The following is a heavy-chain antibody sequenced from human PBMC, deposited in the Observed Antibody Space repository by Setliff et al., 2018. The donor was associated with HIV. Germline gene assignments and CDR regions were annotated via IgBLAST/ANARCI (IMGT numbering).Heavy chain of an antibody. CDR2: IRSKAYGGTK. J-gene: IGHJ3*02. V-gene: IGHV3-49*03. CDR1: GFRFGDYA. CDR3: TTSYGSGTYYRMGAFDI. D-gene: IGHD3-10*01. Sequence: LSCTASGFRFGDYAMSWFRQAPGKGPEWVGFIRSKAYGGTKEYAVSVKGRFTISRDDSKSIAYLQMNSLKTEDTAVYYCTTSYGSGTYYRMGAFDIWGQGTMVTVSS.